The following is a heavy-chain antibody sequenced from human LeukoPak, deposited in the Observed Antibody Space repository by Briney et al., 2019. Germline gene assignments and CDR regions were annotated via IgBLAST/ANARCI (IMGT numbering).Heavy chain of an antibody. V-gene: IGHV3-73*01. J-gene: IGHJ4*02. Sequence: PGGSLRLSCAASGFTVSNTYMSWVRQASGKGLEWVGRIRSKADNYATAYAASVQGRCTISRDDSKSTAYLQLNSLKTEDTAVYYCTQSNYWGQGALVTVSS. CDR3: TQSNY. CDR2: IRSKADNYAT. CDR1: GFTVSNTY.